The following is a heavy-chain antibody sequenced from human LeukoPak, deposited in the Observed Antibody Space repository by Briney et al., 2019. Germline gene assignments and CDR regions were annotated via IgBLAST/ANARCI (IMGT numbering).Heavy chain of an antibody. CDR2: ISGSGGST. Sequence: QPGGSLRLSCAASGFTFSSYAMSWVRQAPGKGLEWVSAISGSGGSTYYADSVKGRFTISRDNSKNTLYVQMTSLRAEDTAVYYCAEGTPIAAAGTWYQNYMDVWGKGTTVTVSS. CDR1: GFTFSSYA. J-gene: IGHJ6*03. CDR3: AEGTPIAAAGTWYQNYMDV. V-gene: IGHV3-23*01. D-gene: IGHD6-13*01.